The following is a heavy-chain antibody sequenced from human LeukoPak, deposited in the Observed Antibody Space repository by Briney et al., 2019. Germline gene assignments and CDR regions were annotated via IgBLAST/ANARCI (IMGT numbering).Heavy chain of an antibody. Sequence: PSETLSLTCTVSGVSISSSSYYWGWIRQPPGKGLEWIVSIYYSGTIYYNPSLKSRVTISVDTSKNQFSLKLSSVTAADTAVYYCARHNYDFWSPYDYWGQGTLVTVSS. CDR1: GVSISSSSYY. J-gene: IGHJ4*02. CDR3: ARHNYDFWSPYDY. D-gene: IGHD3-3*01. V-gene: IGHV4-39*01. CDR2: IYYSGTI.